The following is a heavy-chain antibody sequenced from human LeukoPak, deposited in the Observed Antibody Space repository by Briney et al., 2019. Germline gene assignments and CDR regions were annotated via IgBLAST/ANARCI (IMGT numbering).Heavy chain of an antibody. Sequence: GGSLRLSCAASGFTFSNYGMHWVRQAPGKGLEWVAVISYDGSNKNYADSVKGRFTNSRDNYKNTLYLQMNSLRAEDTAVYYCAKVGTDLNYMDVWGKGTTVTVSS. CDR1: GFTFSNYG. V-gene: IGHV3-30*18. CDR2: ISYDGSNK. J-gene: IGHJ6*03. CDR3: AKVGTDLNYMDV. D-gene: IGHD3/OR15-3a*01.